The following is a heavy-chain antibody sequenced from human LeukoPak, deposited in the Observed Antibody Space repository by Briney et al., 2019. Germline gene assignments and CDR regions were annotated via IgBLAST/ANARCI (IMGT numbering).Heavy chain of an antibody. CDR3: AKDQEYDILTGFDY. CDR2: ISGSGGST. J-gene: IGHJ4*02. V-gene: IGHV3-23*01. Sequence: GGSLRLSCAASGFTFSSYAMSWVRQAPGKGLEWASAISGSGGSTYYADSVKGRFTISRDNSKNTLYLQMNSLRAEDTAVYYCAKDQEYDILTGFDYWGQGTLVTVSS. D-gene: IGHD3-9*01. CDR1: GFTFSSYA.